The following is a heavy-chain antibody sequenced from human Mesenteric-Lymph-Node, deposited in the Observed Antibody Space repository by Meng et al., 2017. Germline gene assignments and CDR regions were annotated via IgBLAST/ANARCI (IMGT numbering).Heavy chain of an antibody. CDR1: GGSISSGDYY. CDR3: ARVGWRQWSFDL. J-gene: IGHJ2*01. Sequence: QVQLQESGPGLMKPSQTLSLTCTVSGGSISSGDYYWSWIRQPPGKGLELIGHIYYSGSTSYNPSLKSRVTISVDTSNNQFSLKLSSVTAADTAVYYCARVGWRQWSFDLWGRGTLVTASS. CDR2: IYYSGST. V-gene: IGHV4-30-4*01. D-gene: IGHD5-18*01.